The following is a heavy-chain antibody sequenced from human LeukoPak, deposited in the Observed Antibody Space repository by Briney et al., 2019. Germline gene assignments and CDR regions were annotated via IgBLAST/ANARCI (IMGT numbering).Heavy chain of an antibody. D-gene: IGHD3-16*01. CDR3: ARALGASAGYYYYYYMDV. J-gene: IGHJ6*03. V-gene: IGHV4-59*01. CDR2: IYYSGST. CDR1: GGSISSYY. Sequence: PSETLSLTCTVSGGSISSYYWSWIRQPPGKGLEWIGYIYYSGSTNYNPSLKSRVTISVDTSKNQFSLKLSSVTAADTAVYYCARALGASAGYYYYYYMDVWGKGTTVTVSS.